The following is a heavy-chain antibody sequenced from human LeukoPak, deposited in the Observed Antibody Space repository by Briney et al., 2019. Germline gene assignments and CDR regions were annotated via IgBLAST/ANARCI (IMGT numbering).Heavy chain of an antibody. CDR1: GGSLSDYY. CDR3: ASQVRLERRYYYYYMDV. V-gene: IGHV4-34*01. D-gene: IGHD1-1*01. J-gene: IGHJ6*03. Sequence: SETLSLTCAVYGGSLSDYYWSWIRQPPGKGLEWIGEINHSGSTNYNPSLKSRVTISLDTSKNQFSLKLSSVTAADTAVYYCASQVRLERRYYYYYMDVWNKGTTVTVSS. CDR2: INHSGST.